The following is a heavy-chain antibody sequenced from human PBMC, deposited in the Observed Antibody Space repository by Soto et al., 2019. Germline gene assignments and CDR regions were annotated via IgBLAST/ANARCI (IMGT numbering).Heavy chain of an antibody. CDR1: GDSLSFYY. D-gene: IGHD1-7*01. Sequence: SETLSLTCAVSGDSLSFYYWSWLRQSPGKGLEWLGEIHRSGGTKHNPSLKSRVTISVDTSKNQFSLKLSSVTAADTAVYYCARSRYNWNYPSWYYFDYWGQGTLVTVSS. CDR2: IHRSGGT. J-gene: IGHJ4*02. V-gene: IGHV4-34*01. CDR3: ARSRYNWNYPSWYYFDY.